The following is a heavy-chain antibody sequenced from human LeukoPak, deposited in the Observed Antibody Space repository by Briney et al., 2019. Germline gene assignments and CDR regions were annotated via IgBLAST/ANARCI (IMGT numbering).Heavy chain of an antibody. V-gene: IGHV3-33*06. D-gene: IGHD6-19*01. J-gene: IGHJ3*02. CDR1: GFTFSTCV. Sequence: GGSLRLSCAASGFTFSTCVMHWVRQAPGKGLEWVAVIWYDGSNKYFADSVKGRFTISRDNSKNTLYLQMNSLRAEDTAVYYCAKAIGYSSGDAFDIWGQGTMVTVSS. CDR2: IWYDGSNK. CDR3: AKAIGYSSGDAFDI.